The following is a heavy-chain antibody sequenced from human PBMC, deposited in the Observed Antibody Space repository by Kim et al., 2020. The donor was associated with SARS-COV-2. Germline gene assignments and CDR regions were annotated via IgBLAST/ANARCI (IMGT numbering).Heavy chain of an antibody. Sequence: TDYAASLEGRFTIYKDSAKNAVYLQMNSRRAEDTAIYYCARGGYPRYWGQGTLVTVSS. CDR3: ARGGYPRY. D-gene: IGHD6-25*01. J-gene: IGHJ4*02. CDR2: T. V-gene: IGHV3-11*06.